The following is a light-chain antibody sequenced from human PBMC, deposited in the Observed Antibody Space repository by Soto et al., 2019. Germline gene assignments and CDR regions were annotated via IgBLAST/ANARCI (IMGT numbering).Light chain of an antibody. CDR2: EAS. CDR1: QSISSY. V-gene: IGKV1-5*03. J-gene: IGKJ1*01. Sequence: DIQMTQSPSSLSASVGDRVTITCRASQSISSYLNWYQQKPGKAPNLLIYEASSLESGVPSRFGGSRSGTEFTLTISSLQPEDFATYYCQQYNSYSWTFGQGTKVDIK. CDR3: QQYNSYSWT.